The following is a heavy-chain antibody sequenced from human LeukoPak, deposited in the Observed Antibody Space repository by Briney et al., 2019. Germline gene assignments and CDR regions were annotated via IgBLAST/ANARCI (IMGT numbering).Heavy chain of an antibody. CDR3: ARDLLSGSYSYFDY. V-gene: IGHV1-2*04. J-gene: IGHJ4*02. CDR1: GYTFTGYH. D-gene: IGHD1-26*01. CDR2: INPNSGGT. Sequence: ASVKVSCKASGYTFTGYHMHWVRQAPGQGLEWMGWINPNSGGTNYAQKFQGWVTMTRDTSISTAYMELSRLRSDDTAVYYCARDLLSGSYSYFDYWGQGTLVTVSS.